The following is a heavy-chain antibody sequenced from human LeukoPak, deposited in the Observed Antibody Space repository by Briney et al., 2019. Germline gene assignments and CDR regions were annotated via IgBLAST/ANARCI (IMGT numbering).Heavy chain of an antibody. CDR1: GFTFSSYA. J-gene: IGHJ4*02. CDR3: ARDFES. CDR2: ISGSGGST. V-gene: IGHV3-23*01. Sequence: GGSLRLSCAASGFTFSSYAMSWVRQAPGKGLEWVSAISGSGGSTYYADSVKGRFTISRDNAEKSLYLDMNSLRAEDTAIYYCARDFESWGQGTLVTVSS.